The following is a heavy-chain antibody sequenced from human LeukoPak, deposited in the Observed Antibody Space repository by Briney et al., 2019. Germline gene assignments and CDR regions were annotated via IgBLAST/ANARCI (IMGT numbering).Heavy chain of an antibody. J-gene: IGHJ4*02. D-gene: IGHD3-9*01. CDR1: GFTFSSYE. Sequence: GGSLRLSCAASGFTFSSYEMNWVRQAPGMGLAWVATINQDGRETYFVDSVKGQFTISRDNAKSSLYLQMHSLRAEDTAIYYCIATDYSSSTSLNWGQGTLVTVSS. V-gene: IGHV3-7*01. CDR2: INQDGRET. CDR3: IATDYSSSTSLN.